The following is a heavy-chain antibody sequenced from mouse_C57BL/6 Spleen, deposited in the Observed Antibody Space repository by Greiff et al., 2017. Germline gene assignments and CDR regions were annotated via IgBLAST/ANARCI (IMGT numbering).Heavy chain of an antibody. Sequence: QVQLKESGAELVRPGASVKISCKASGYAFSSYWMHWVKQRPGQGLEWIGQIYPGDGDTNYNRKFKGKATLTADKSSSTAYMQLSSLTSEDSAVYCCASDDGHAWFAYWGQGTLVTVSA. J-gene: IGHJ3*01. D-gene: IGHD2-3*01. CDR3: ASDDGHAWFAY. V-gene: IGHV1-80*01. CDR1: GYAFSSYW. CDR2: IYPGDGDT.